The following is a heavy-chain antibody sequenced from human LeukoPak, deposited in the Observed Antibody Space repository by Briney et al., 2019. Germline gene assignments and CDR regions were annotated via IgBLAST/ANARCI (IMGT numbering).Heavy chain of an antibody. CDR2: INHSGST. CDR3: ARALTTPTH. Sequence: SETLSLTCAVYGGSFSGYYWSWIRQPPGKGLEWIGEINHSGSTNYNPSLKNRITISVDTSKKQFSLKLTSVTAADTAVYYCARALTTPTHWGQGTLVTVSS. D-gene: IGHD4-17*01. CDR1: GGSFSGYY. J-gene: IGHJ1*01. V-gene: IGHV4-34*01.